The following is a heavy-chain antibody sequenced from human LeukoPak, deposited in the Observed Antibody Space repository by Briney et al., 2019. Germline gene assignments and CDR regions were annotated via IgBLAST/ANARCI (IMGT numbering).Heavy chain of an antibody. CDR2: IYTSGST. D-gene: IGHD3-22*01. Sequence: PSETLSLTCAVSGGSISNYYWSWIRQPAGKGLEWIGRIYTSGSTIYNPSLNSRVTMSVDTSKNQFSLKLSSVTAADTAIYSCARGSLDSSGQYFLDYWGQGTLVTVSS. CDR1: GGSISNYY. J-gene: IGHJ4*02. CDR3: ARGSLDSSGQYFLDY. V-gene: IGHV4-4*07.